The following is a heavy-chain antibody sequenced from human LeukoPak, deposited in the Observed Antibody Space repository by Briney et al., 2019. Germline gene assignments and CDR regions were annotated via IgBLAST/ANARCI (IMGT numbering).Heavy chain of an antibody. V-gene: IGHV3-49*04. CDR2: IRSKAYGGTT. CDR1: GFTFGDYA. Sequence: GSLRLSCTASGFTFGDYAMSWVRQAPGKGLEWVGFIRSKAYGGTTEYAASVKGRFTISRDDSKSIAYLQMNSLKTEDTAVYYCTREEMATILGIYYYYGMDVWGQGTTVTVSS. D-gene: IGHD5-24*01. CDR3: TREEMATILGIYYYYGMDV. J-gene: IGHJ6*02.